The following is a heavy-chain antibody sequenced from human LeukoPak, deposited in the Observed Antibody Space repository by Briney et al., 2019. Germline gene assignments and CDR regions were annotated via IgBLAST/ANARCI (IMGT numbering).Heavy chain of an antibody. CDR3: ARGMCSGGNCYSAPDY. D-gene: IGHD2-15*01. CDR1: EFTFSNYD. V-gene: IGHV3-53*01. J-gene: IGHJ4*02. CDR2: IYSGGST. Sequence: GGSLRLSCAASEFTFSNYDMSWVRQAPGKGLEWVSVIYSGGSTYYADSVKGRFTISRDNSKNTLYLQMNSLRAEDTAVYYCARGMCSGGNCYSAPDYWGQGTLVTVSS.